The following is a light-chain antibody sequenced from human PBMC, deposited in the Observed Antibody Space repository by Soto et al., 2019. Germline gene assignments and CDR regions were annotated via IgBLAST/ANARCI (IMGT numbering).Light chain of an antibody. J-gene: IGKJ1*01. CDR2: LSS. CDR3: MEALHASRT. Sequence: DIVMTQSPLSLPVTPGEPASISCRSSQSLFHSSGYYYLDWYLQKPGQSPQLLIYLSSIRASGVPDRFSGSGSGTDFTLKISRVEAEDVGVYYCMEALHASRTFGQGTKVQF. V-gene: IGKV2-28*01. CDR1: QSLFHSSGYYY.